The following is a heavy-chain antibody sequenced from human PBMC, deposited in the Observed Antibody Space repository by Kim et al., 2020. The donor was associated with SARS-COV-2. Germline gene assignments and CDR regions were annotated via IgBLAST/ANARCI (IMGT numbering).Heavy chain of an antibody. CDR1: GFTVSSNG. CDR2: IWYGGSTY. J-gene: IGHJ4*03. D-gene: IGHD3-22*01. CDR3: AEGTACLLDY. Sequence: GGSLRLSCAASGFTVSSNGMRWVRQAPGKGLEWVAVIWYGGSTYYSDAFMGSLIIISGDNYKNPLYLLMSSRGDEATVVYCWAEGTACLLDYWCHRTL. V-gene: IGHV3-33*06.